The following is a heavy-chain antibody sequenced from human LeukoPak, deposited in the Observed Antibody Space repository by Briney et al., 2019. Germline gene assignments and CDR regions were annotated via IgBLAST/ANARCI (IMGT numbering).Heavy chain of an antibody. Sequence: PSETLSLTCTVSGGSISSYYWSWIRQPPGKGLEWIGYIYYSGSTNYNPSLKSRVTISADTSKNQFSLELSSVTAADTAVYYCARDHNWNDAGGFDYWGQGTLVTVSS. CDR1: GGSISSYY. D-gene: IGHD1-1*01. CDR3: ARDHNWNDAGGFDY. V-gene: IGHV4-59*01. CDR2: IYYSGST. J-gene: IGHJ4*02.